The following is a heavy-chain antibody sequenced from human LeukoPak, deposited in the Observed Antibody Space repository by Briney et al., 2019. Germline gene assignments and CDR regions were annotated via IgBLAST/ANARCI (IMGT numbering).Heavy chain of an antibody. J-gene: IGHJ3*02. V-gene: IGHV4-59*08. D-gene: IGHD6-13*01. CDR1: GGSINSYH. CDR2: IYYSGST. CDR3: ARHIYSSWDRAFGI. Sequence: SETLSLTCTVSGGSINSYHWSWIRQPPGKGLEWIGYIYYSGSTNYNPSLKSRLTISGDTSKNQFSLKLSSVTAADTRVYYCARHIYSSWDRAFGIWGQGTMVTVSS.